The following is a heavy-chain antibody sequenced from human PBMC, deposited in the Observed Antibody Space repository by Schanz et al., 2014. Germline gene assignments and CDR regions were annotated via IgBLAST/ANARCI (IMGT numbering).Heavy chain of an antibody. CDR1: GYSFSAHY. V-gene: IGHV1-46*03. J-gene: IGHJ4*02. D-gene: IGHD6-13*01. Sequence: QGQLVQSGAEVKKPGASLKVSCKASGYSFSAHYLHWVRQAPGQGLEWMGRIIPILGIANYAQKYQGRVTMTRDTSTSTVYMELSSLRSEDTAVYYCARDGVDAAAGGNYWGQGTLVTVSA. CDR2: IIPILGIA. CDR3: ARDGVDAAAGGNY.